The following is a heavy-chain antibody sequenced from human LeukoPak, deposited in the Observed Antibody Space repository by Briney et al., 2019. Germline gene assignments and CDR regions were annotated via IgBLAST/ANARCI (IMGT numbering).Heavy chain of an antibody. D-gene: IGHD6-13*01. CDR3: AAIAAAGTCLGY. J-gene: IGHJ4*02. CDR2: ISYDGSNK. CDR1: GFTFSSYA. Sequence: PGRSLRLSCAASGFTFSSYAMHWVRQAPGKGLEWVAVISYDGSNKYYADSVKGRFTISRDNSKNTLYLQMNSLRAEDTAVYYCAAIAAAGTCLGYWGQGTLVTVSS. V-gene: IGHV3-30*04.